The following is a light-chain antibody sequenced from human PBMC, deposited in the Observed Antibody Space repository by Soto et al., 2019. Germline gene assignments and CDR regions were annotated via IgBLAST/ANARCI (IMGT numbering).Light chain of an antibody. J-gene: IGKJ4*01. CDR1: QSVSSN. Sequence: EIVMTQSPATLSVSPGERATLSCRASQSVSSNLAWYQQRPGQAPRLLIYGASTRATGVPVRFRGSGSGTEFTLTISGLQAEDFAVYCCQQYDKWPPTFGGGTKVDIK. V-gene: IGKV3-15*01. CDR2: GAS. CDR3: QQYDKWPPT.